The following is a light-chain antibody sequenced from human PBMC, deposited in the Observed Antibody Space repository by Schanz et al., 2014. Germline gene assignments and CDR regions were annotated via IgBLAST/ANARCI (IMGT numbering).Light chain of an antibody. CDR3: SSYTGSSAPYV. Sequence: QSVLTQPPSVSGSPGQSVTISCTGTSSDVGDYNRVSWYQQPPGTAPRLMIYEGTDRPSGVPDRFSGSKSGNTASLTISGLQAEDEADYYCSSYTGSSAPYVFGTGTKLTV. CDR2: EGT. CDR1: SSDVGDYNR. J-gene: IGLJ1*01. V-gene: IGLV2-18*02.